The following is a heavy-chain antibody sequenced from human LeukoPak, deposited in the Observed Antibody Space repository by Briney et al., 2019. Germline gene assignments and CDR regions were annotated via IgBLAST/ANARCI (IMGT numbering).Heavy chain of an antibody. CDR1: GYTFTSYG. V-gene: IGHV1-18*01. CDR2: ISAYNGNT. Sequence: GASVKVSCKASGYTFTSYGISWVRQAPGQGLEWMGWISAYNGNTNYAQKLQGRVTMTTDTSTSTAYMELRSLGSDDTAVYYCARDDGLWFGELLPLDYYYGMDVWGQGTTVTVSS. J-gene: IGHJ6*02. CDR3: ARDDGLWFGELLPLDYYYGMDV. D-gene: IGHD3-10*01.